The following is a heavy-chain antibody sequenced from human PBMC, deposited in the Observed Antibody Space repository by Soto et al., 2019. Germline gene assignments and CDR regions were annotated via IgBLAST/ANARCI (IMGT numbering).Heavy chain of an antibody. CDR3: ARSHKEFDY. CDR1: GYTFTGYY. CDR2: INPNSGGT. Sequence: GASVKVSCKASGYTFTGYYMHWVRQALGQGLEWMGWINPNSGGTNYAQKFQGWVTLTRDTSISTAYMELRSLRSDDTAVYYCARSHKEFDYWGQGTLVTVSS. V-gene: IGHV1-2*04. J-gene: IGHJ4*02.